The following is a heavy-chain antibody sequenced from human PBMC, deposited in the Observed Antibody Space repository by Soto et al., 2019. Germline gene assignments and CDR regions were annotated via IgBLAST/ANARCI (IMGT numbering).Heavy chain of an antibody. CDR2: IYYSGST. J-gene: IGHJ4*02. D-gene: IGHD4-17*01. CDR3: ARRYGYYFDY. CDR1: GGSIGGYY. Sequence: SETLSLTCTVSGGSIGGYYWSWIRQPPGKGLEWIGYIYYSGSTNYNPSLKSRVTISVDTSKNQLSLKLSSVTAADTAVYYCARRYGYYFDYWGQGTPVTVSS. V-gene: IGHV4-59*08.